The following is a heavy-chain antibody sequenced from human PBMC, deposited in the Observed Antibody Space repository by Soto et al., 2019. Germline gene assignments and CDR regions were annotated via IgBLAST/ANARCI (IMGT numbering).Heavy chain of an antibody. V-gene: IGHV4-39*01. CDR2: IYYSGST. Sequence: QLQLQESGPGLVKPSETLSLTCTVSGGSISSSSYYWGWIRQPPGKGLEWIGSIYYSGSTYYNPSLKSRVTISVDTSKNQFSLKLSSVTAADTAVYYCARTYYYGSGSYKEWFDPWGQGTLVTVSS. D-gene: IGHD3-10*01. CDR1: GGSISSSSYY. CDR3: ARTYYYGSGSYKEWFDP. J-gene: IGHJ5*02.